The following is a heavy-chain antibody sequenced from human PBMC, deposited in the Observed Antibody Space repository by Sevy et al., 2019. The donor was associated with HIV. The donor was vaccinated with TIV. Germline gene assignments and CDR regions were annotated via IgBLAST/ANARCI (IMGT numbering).Heavy chain of an antibody. CDR3: ARDAGYSTGWYAGY. CDR1: GFTFSTHA. D-gene: IGHD6-19*01. CDR2: ISYDGSSQ. Sequence: GGSLRLSCAASGFTFSTHAMHWVRQAPGKGLEWVALISYDGSSQFYADSVKGRFTLSREISKNTLYLEMNSLRVEDTAVYFCARDAGYSTGWYAGYWGQGTLVTVSS. J-gene: IGHJ4*02. V-gene: IGHV3-30-3*01.